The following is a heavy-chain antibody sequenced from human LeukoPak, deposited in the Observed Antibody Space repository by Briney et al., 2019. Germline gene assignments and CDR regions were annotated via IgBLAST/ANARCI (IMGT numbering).Heavy chain of an antibody. D-gene: IGHD3-9*01. V-gene: IGHV4-59*08. CDR2: IYYSGST. Sequence: SETPSLTCTVSGGSISSYYWSWIRQPPGKGLEWIGYIYYSGSTSYTASLKSRVTISVDTSKNQFSLKLNSVTAADTAVYYCAQGSVDLNSGYPYFEYWGQGTLVSVSS. CDR3: AQGSVDLNSGYPYFEY. CDR1: GGSISSYY. J-gene: IGHJ4*02.